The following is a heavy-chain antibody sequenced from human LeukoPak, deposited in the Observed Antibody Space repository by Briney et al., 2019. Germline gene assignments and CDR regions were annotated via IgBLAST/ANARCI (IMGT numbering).Heavy chain of an antibody. CDR1: GYTFTNYY. J-gene: IGHJ4*02. V-gene: IGHV1-46*01. D-gene: IGHD2-8*02. Sequence: ASVKVSCKASGYTFTNYYMHWVRQAPGQGLEWMGLINPTGTGTNYAQKFRGRVTLTRDTSTTTVYMELSSLRSEDTAVYYCARVESGGYFDYWGQGTLVTVSS. CDR3: ARVESGGYFDY. CDR2: INPTGTGT.